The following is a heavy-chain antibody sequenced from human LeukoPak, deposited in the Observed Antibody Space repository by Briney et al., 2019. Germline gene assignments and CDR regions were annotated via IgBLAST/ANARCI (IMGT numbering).Heavy chain of an antibody. D-gene: IGHD5-12*01. J-gene: IGHJ4*02. CDR1: GFTFSSYA. Sequence: GGSLRLSCAASGFTFSSYAMNWVRQAPGKGLEWVSAISGGGGTTYYADSVKGRFTISRDNSKNTLFLQMNSLRAEDTAVYYCAKDREGLSSGYDLEYFDYWGQGTLVTVSS. CDR2: ISGGGGTT. CDR3: AKDREGLSSGYDLEYFDY. V-gene: IGHV3-23*01.